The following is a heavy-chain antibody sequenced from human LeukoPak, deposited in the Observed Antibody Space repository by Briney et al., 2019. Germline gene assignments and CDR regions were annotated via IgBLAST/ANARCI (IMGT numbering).Heavy chain of an antibody. Sequence: GGSLRLSCAASGFTFSSHWMTYVRQAPGEGLEWVSAISGSGDTIYYADSVKGRFTISRDNSKNTLYLQMNSLRAEDTALYYCVKDRRAATGLWYFDLWGRGTLVTVSS. CDR1: GFTFSSHW. J-gene: IGHJ2*01. D-gene: IGHD6-13*01. CDR2: ISGSGDTI. V-gene: IGHV3-23*01. CDR3: VKDRRAATGLWYFDL.